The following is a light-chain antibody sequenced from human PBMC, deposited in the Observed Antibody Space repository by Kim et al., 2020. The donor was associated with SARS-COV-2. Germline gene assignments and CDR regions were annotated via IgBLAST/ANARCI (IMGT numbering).Light chain of an antibody. J-gene: IGLJ1*01. CDR3: CSHAGSSSYV. Sequence: QSALTQPRSVSGSPGQSITISCTGTSSDVGAYKSVTWYRQDPGKAPRLMIYDVTERPSGVPDRFSGSKSGNTASLTISGLQADDEADYYCCSHAGSSSYVFGTGTKVTVL. CDR1: SSDVGAYKS. V-gene: IGLV2-11*01. CDR2: DVT.